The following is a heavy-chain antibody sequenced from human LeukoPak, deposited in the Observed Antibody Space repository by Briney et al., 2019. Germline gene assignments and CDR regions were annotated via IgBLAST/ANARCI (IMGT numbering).Heavy chain of an antibody. CDR2: IYYSGST. V-gene: IGHV4-59*01. CDR1: GGSISSYF. D-gene: IGHD6-13*01. CDR3: ARVDSNNWYDSRGYFDY. J-gene: IGHJ4*02. Sequence: PSEALSLTCTVSGGSISSYFWSWIRQPPGKGLQWIGYIYYSGSTIYNPSLKSRVTISVDTSKNQFSLKLSSVTAADTAVYYCARVDSNNWYDSRGYFDYWGQGTLVTVSS.